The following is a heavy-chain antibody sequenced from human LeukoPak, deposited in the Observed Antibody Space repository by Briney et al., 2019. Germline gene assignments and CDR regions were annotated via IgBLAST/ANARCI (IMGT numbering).Heavy chain of an antibody. CDR2: ISGSGGST. Sequence: GGTLRLSCPASGFTFSSYDMSWVRQAPGKGLEWVSAISGSGGSTYYADSVKGRFTISRDNSKNTLYLQMNSLRAEDTAVYYCAKVWDTAMYSPTDYWGQGTLVTVSS. D-gene: IGHD5-18*01. V-gene: IGHV3-23*01. J-gene: IGHJ4*02. CDR3: AKVWDTAMYSPTDY. CDR1: GFTFSSYD.